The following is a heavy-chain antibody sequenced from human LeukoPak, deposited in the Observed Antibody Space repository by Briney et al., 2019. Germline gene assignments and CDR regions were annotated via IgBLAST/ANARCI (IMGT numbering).Heavy chain of an antibody. D-gene: IGHD2-2*01. J-gene: IGHJ3*02. CDR3: ARDLVVVPAAGDDAFDI. CDR2: ISAYNGNT. V-gene: IGHV1-18*01. CDR1: GYTFTSYG. Sequence: ASAKVSCKASGYTFTSYGISWVRQAPGQGLEWMGWISAYNGNTNYAQKLQGRVTMTTDTSTSTAYMELRSLRSDDTAVYYCARDLVVVPAAGDDAFDIWGQGTMVTVSS.